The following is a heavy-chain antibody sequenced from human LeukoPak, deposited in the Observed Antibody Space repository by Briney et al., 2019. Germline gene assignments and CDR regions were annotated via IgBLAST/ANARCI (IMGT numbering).Heavy chain of an antibody. V-gene: IGHV3-11*01. J-gene: IGHJ6*02. CDR3: ARYYDSSGYAILYYGMDV. D-gene: IGHD3-22*01. CDR1: GFTFSDYY. CDR2: ISRRGSTI. Sequence: GSLRLSCAASGFTFSDYYMSWIRQAPGKGLEWISYISRRGSTIYYADSVKGRFTISRDNAKNSLYLQMNSLRAEDTAVYYCARYYDSSGYAILYYGMDVWGQGTTVTVSS.